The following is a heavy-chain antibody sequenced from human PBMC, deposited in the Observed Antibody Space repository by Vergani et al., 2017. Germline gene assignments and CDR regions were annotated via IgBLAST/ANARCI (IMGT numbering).Heavy chain of an antibody. V-gene: IGHV3-48*01. CDR2: ISSSGSPI. J-gene: IGHJ4*02. CDR3: ARDHGYSFGYYYFDY. Sequence: EMQLVDSGGGLVQPGGSLRLSCAASGFTFSSYSMNWVRQAPGKGLEWVSYISSSGSPIYYADSVKGRFTISRDNAKNSLYLQMNSLRAEDTAVYYCARDHGYSFGYYYFDYWGQGTRVTVSS. CDR1: GFTFSSYS. D-gene: IGHD5-18*01.